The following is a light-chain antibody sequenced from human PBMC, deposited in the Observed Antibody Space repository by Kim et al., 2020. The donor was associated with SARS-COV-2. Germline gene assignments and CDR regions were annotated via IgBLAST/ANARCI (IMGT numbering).Light chain of an antibody. V-gene: IGLV2-23*02. CDR2: EVS. J-gene: IGLJ3*02. Sequence: LTQPASVSGSPGQSITISYTGTSSDVGSYPLVSWYQQHPGKAPKLMIYEVSERPSGVSNRFSGSKSGNTASLTISGLQAEDETDYYCCSYAGSSGWVFGGGTQLTVL. CDR1: SSDVGSYPL. CDR3: CSYAGSSGWV.